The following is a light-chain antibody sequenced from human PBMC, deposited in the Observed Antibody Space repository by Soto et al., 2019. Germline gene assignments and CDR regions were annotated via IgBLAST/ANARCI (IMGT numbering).Light chain of an antibody. CDR3: QQYTNWPPWT. V-gene: IGKV3-15*01. CDR2: GAS. Sequence: EIVMTQSPATLSVSPGERATLSCRASQSVSSNLAWYQQKPGQAPRLLIYGASTRATGIPARFSGSGSGTQFTLTSSKLTAEYFAVKYSQQYTNWPPWTCGQGTKIETK. CDR1: QSVSSN. J-gene: IGKJ1*01.